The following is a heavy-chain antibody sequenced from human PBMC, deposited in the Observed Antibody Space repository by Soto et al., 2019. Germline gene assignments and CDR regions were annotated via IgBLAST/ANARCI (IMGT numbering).Heavy chain of an antibody. CDR1: GYTFTDYH. J-gene: IGHJ5*02. D-gene: IGHD6-25*01. CDR3: AREGGSETLQPSYNWFDT. Sequence: ASVKVSCKASGYTFTDYHIHSVRQAPGQGLEFMGWINANNGGAGSAQQFQGRVTVTRDTSITTVYMELSNLRSDDTAVYYCAREGGSETLQPSYNWFDTWGQGTLVTVSS. CDR2: INANNGGA. V-gene: IGHV1-2*02.